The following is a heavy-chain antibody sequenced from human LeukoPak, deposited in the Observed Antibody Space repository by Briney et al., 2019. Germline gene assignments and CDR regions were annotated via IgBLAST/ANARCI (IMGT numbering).Heavy chain of an antibody. D-gene: IGHD2-2*02. CDR1: GYSFTSYW. CDR2: IYPGDSDT. V-gene: IGHV5-51*01. Sequence: GESLKISCKGSGYSFTSYWIGWVRQMPGKGLDWMGIIYPGDSDTRYSPSFQGQVTISADKSIDTAYLQWSSLKASDTAMYYCARQASNTYAPFDYWGQGALVTVSS. CDR3: ARQASNTYAPFDY. J-gene: IGHJ4*02.